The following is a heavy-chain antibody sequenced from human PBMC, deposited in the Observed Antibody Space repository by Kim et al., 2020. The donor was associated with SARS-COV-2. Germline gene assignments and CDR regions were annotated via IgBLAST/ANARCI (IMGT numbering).Heavy chain of an antibody. CDR1: GFTFSSYA. V-gene: IGHV3-23*03. CDR3: AKGGVHLTDAFDI. J-gene: IGHJ3*02. D-gene: IGHD3-10*01. CDR2: IYSGGSST. Sequence: GGSLRLSCAASGFTFSSYAMSWVRQAPGKGLEWVSVIYSGGSSTYYADSVKGRFTISRDNSKNTLYLQMNSLRAEDTAVYYCAKGGVHLTDAFDIWGQGTMVTVSS.